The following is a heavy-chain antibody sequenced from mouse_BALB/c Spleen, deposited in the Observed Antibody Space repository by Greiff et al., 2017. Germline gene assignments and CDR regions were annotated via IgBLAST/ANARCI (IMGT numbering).Heavy chain of an antibody. D-gene: IGHD2-1*01. CDR1: GFTFSSYA. Sequence: EVHLVESGGGLVKPGGSLKLSCAASGFTFSSYAMSWVRQTPEKRLEWVASISSGGSTYYPDSVKGRFTISRDNARNILYLQMSSLRSEDTAMYYCARDGNYDFDYWGQGTTLTVSS. J-gene: IGHJ2*01. V-gene: IGHV5-6-5*01. CDR3: ARDGNYDFDY. CDR2: ISSGGST.